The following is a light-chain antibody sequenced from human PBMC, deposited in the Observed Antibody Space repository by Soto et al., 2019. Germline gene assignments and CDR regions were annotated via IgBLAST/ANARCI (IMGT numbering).Light chain of an antibody. CDR3: QQHRSSPWT. CDR1: QSVSSSY. CDR2: GAS. J-gene: IGKJ1*01. Sequence: EIVLTQSPGTLSLSPGERATLSCRASQSVSSSYLAWYQQKPGQAPRPLIYGASSRAIGIPDRFSGSGSGTDFTLTISRLEPEDFAVYYCQQHRSSPWTFGQGINVDIK. V-gene: IGKV3-20*01.